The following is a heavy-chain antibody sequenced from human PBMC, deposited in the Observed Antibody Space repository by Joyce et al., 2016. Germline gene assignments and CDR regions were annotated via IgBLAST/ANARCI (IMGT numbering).Heavy chain of an antibody. CDR3: SRDDDDPFDY. J-gene: IGHJ4*02. CDR1: GFIFRDFG. V-gene: IGHV3-74*01. Sequence: EVQLVETGGALVQQGGSLRLSCEGSGFIFRDFGLHWVRQGPGKSPVWIAYINKDGSSTLYAESVKGRFSVSRDNTKNMLFLEMKSLRAEDTAVYYCSRDDDDPFDYWGRGTLVTVAS. D-gene: IGHD3-3*01. CDR2: INKDGSST.